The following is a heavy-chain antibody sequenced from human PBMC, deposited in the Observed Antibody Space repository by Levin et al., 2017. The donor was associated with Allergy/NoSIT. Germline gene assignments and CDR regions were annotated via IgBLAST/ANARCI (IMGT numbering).Heavy chain of an antibody. D-gene: IGHD3-9*01. J-gene: IGHJ3*02. CDR2: ISAYNGNT. Sequence: AASVKVSCKASGYTFSDYGISWVRQAPGQGLEWTGWISAYNGNTNYAQNIQGRVTMTTDTSTSTAYMELRNLRSDDTAVYYCARDRALDILTGYYTAYDAFDIWGQWTMVTVSS. V-gene: IGHV1-18*01. CDR1: GYTFSDYG. CDR3: ARDRALDILTGYYTAYDAFDI.